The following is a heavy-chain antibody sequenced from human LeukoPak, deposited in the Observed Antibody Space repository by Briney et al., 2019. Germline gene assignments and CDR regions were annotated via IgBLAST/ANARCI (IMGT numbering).Heavy chain of an antibody. J-gene: IGHJ4*02. V-gene: IGHV1-18*01. Sequence: GASVTVSYKASVYTFTSYGIRWVRQAPGQGLEWMGWISAYNGNTNYAQKLQGRVTITTDTSTSTAYMELRSLRSDGTAVYYCARPGIQLWFDYWGQGTLVSVSS. CDR2: ISAYNGNT. CDR1: VYTFTSYG. CDR3: ARPGIQLWFDY. D-gene: IGHD5-18*01.